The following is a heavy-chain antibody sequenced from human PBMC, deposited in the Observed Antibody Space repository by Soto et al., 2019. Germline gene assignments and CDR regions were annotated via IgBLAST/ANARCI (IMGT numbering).Heavy chain of an antibody. V-gene: IGHV3-11*01. Sequence: GGSLRLSCAVSGFAFRHNYLTWIRQAPGKGLEWLSYINTGGSPAYYADSVKGRFTISTDVAKKSLYLQMDSLRADDTGVYYCATGGIYYETWGQGTLVTVSS. CDR2: INTGGSPA. CDR3: ATGGIYYET. CDR1: GFAFRHNY. J-gene: IGHJ5*02. D-gene: IGHD1-26*01.